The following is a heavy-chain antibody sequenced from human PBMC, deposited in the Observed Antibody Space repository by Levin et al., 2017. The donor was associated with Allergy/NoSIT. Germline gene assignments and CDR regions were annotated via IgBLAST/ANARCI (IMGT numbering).Heavy chain of an antibody. J-gene: IGHJ5*02. CDR1: GFTFSGSA. D-gene: IGHD3-10*01. Sequence: GESLKISCAASGFTFSGSAMHWVRQASGKGLEWVGRIRSKANSYATAYAASVKGRFTISRDDSKNTAYLQMNSLKTEDTAVYYCTRLTTMVRGVSGLSDPWGQGTLVTVSS. CDR2: IRSKANSYAT. CDR3: TRLTTMVRGVSGLSDP. V-gene: IGHV3-73*01.